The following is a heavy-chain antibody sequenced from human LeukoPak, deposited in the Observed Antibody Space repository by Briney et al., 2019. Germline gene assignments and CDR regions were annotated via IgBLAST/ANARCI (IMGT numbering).Heavy chain of an antibody. V-gene: IGHV1-18*01. CDR1: GYTFTSYG. CDR3: ARGGDLDGYNMDV. J-gene: IGHJ6*03. Sequence: ASVKVSCKASGYTFTSYGISWVRQAPGQGLEWMGWISAYNGNTNYAQKFQGRVTMTRDTSISTAYMELSRLRSDDTAVYYCARGGDLDGYNMDVWGKGTTVTISS. D-gene: IGHD2-21*01. CDR2: ISAYNGNT.